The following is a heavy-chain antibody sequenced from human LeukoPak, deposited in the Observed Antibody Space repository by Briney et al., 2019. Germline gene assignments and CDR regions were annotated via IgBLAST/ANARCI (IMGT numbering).Heavy chain of an antibody. CDR1: GYTFTGYY. D-gene: IGHD2-2*01. J-gene: IGHJ5*02. CDR2: INPNSGGT. V-gene: IGHV1-2*02. Sequence: ASVKVSCKASGYTFTGYYMHWVRQAPGQGLEWMGWINPNSGGTNYAQKFQGRVTMTRDTSISTAYMELSRLRSDDTAVYYCARDGCSSTSCYQNWFDPWGQGTLVTASS. CDR3: ARDGCSSTSCYQNWFDP.